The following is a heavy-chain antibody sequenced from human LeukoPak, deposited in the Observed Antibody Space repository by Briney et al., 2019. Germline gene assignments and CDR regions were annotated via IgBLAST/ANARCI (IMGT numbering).Heavy chain of an antibody. Sequence: GASVKVSCKASGYTFTSYGISWVRQAPGQGLEWMGWISAHNGNTNYAQKLQGRVTMTTDTSTSTAYMELRSLRSDDTAVYYCAREGTIAARPWGASDYYYYYMDVWGKGTTVTVSS. V-gene: IGHV1-18*01. D-gene: IGHD6-6*01. J-gene: IGHJ6*03. CDR1: GYTFTSYG. CDR2: ISAHNGNT. CDR3: AREGTIAARPWGASDYYYYYMDV.